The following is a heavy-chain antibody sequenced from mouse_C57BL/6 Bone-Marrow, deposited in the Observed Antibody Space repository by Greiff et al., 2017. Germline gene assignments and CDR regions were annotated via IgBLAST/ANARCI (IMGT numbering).Heavy chain of an antibody. Sequence: QVQLKESGAELARPGASVKLSCKASGYTFTSYGISWVKQRTGQGLEWIGEIYPRSGNTYYNEKFKGKDTLTADKSSSTAYMELRSLTSEDSAVYFCAPANWDPFDYWGQGTTLTVSS. D-gene: IGHD4-1*01. CDR1: GYTFTSYG. CDR3: APANWDPFDY. CDR2: IYPRSGNT. V-gene: IGHV1-81*01. J-gene: IGHJ2*01.